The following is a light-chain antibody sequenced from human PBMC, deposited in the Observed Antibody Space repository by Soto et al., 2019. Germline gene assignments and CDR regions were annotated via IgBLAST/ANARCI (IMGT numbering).Light chain of an antibody. CDR1: SSDVGSYNL. CDR2: DVS. CDR3: CAYAGRV. V-gene: IGLV2-23*02. Sequence: QSALTQPASVSGSPGQSITISCTGTSSDVGSYNLVSWYQQHPGKAPKLMIYDVSKRPSGVSNRFSGSKSGNTASLTISGLQAEDEADYSCCAYAGRVFGGGTKLTVL. J-gene: IGLJ2*01.